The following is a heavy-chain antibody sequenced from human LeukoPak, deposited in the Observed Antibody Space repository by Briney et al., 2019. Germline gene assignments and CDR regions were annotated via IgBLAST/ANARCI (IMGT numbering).Heavy chain of an antibody. V-gene: IGHV3-30-3*01. CDR1: GFTFSSYP. Sequence: GGSLRLSCAASGFTFSSYPLHWVRQAPGKGLEWVTLISYDGSKIYYADSVKGRFSISRDNSKNTLYLQMNSLRAEDTAVYYCAREGEGATLLDYWGQGTLVTVSS. CDR3: AREGEGATLLDY. D-gene: IGHD1-26*01. CDR2: ISYDGSKI. J-gene: IGHJ4*02.